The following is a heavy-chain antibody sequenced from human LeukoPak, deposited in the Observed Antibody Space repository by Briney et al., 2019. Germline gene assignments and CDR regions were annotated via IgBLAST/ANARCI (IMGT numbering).Heavy chain of an antibody. V-gene: IGHV4-59*11. CDR3: ARVRMTTVTFGY. D-gene: IGHD4-17*01. Sequence: SETLSLTCTVSGGSISSHYWSWIRQPPGKGLEWIGDIYYSGSTNYNPSLKSRATISVDTSKNQFSLKLSSVTAADTAVYYCARVRMTTVTFGYWGKETLVSVSS. CDR1: GGSISSHY. CDR2: IYYSGST. J-gene: IGHJ4*02.